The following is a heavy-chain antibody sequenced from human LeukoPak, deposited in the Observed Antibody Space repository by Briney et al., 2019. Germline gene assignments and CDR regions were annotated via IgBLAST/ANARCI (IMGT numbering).Heavy chain of an antibody. CDR3: ARGGITMIVVPGLDAFDI. CDR2: INANSGGT. Sequence: ASVKVSCKASGYTFTGYYMHWVRQDPGQGLEWMGWINANSGGTNSAQKFQGRVTMTRDTSISTAYMALSRLRSDDTAVYYCARGGITMIVVPGLDAFDIWGRGTMDPLSS. J-gene: IGHJ3*02. V-gene: IGHV1-2*02. CDR1: GYTFTGYY. D-gene: IGHD3-22*01.